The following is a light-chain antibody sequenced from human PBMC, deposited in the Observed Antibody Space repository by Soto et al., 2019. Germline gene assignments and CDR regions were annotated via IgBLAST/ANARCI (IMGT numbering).Light chain of an antibody. Sequence: EIVLTQPPGTLSLSRGERATLSCRASQSVSSNYLAWYQQKNGQAPRLLIYGAFKRDTGIPDRFSGSGSGTDFTLTLDGLEPEDFAVYYCQQYGYSPITFGQGTRLEIK. V-gene: IGKV3-20*01. J-gene: IGKJ5*01. CDR3: QQYGYSPIT. CDR2: GAF. CDR1: QSVSSNY.